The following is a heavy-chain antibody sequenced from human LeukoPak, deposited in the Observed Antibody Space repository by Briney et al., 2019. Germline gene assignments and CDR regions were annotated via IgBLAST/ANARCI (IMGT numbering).Heavy chain of an antibody. CDR3: ARHSGSFRSRLDY. Sequence: PSETLSLTCTVSGGSISSGSYYWGWIRQPPGKGVEWIGYIYYSGSTYYNPSLKSRVTISVDTSKNQFSLKLSSVTAADTAVYYCARHSGSFRSRLDYWGQGTLVTVSS. V-gene: IGHV4-39*01. CDR2: IYYSGST. J-gene: IGHJ4*02. D-gene: IGHD3-10*01. CDR1: GGSISSGSYY.